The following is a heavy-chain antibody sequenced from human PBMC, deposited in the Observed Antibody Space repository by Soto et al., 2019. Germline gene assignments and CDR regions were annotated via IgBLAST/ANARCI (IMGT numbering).Heavy chain of an antibody. J-gene: IGHJ4*02. D-gene: IGHD3-22*01. CDR1: GGSITSVGYS. Sequence: SETLSLTCAVSGGSITSVGYSWSWILQAPGKGLEWLGYIYQSGSAYYNPSLKSRVTISIDKSKNQFSLKLISVTAADTAVYYCARVSTDYSPYFYYWGQGTLVTVSS. CDR2: IYQSGSA. V-gene: IGHV4-30-2*01. CDR3: ARVSTDYSPYFYY.